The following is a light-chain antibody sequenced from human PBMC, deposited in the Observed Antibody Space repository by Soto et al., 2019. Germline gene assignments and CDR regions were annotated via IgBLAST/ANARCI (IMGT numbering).Light chain of an antibody. Sequence: DIQMTQSPSTLSASVGDRVTITCRASQSVSPWLAWYQQKPGKAPHLLIYMVSTLESGVPSRFSGSGSGTEFTLTIRGLQPDDSATYYCQHYNSYSSFGQGTKVEIK. V-gene: IGKV1-5*03. J-gene: IGKJ1*01. CDR3: QHYNSYSS. CDR1: QSVSPW. CDR2: MVS.